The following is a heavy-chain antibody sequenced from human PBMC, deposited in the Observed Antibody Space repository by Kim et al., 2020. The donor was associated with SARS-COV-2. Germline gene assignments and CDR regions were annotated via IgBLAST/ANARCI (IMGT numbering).Heavy chain of an antibody. V-gene: IGHV3-23*01. D-gene: IGHD5-18*01. Sequence: YDADSVKGRFAISRDNSKNPLYVQMNNLRAEDTAIYYCAKIRGGGYSPFDYWGQGTLVTVSS. CDR3: AKIRGGGYSPFDY. J-gene: IGHJ4*02.